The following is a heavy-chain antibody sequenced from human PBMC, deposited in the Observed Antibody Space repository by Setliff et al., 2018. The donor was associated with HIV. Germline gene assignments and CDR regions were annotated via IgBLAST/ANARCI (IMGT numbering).Heavy chain of an antibody. V-gene: IGHV4-34*01. CDR2: VNHSRRT. Sequence: SETLSLTCALYGGSFSDYYWSWIRQPPGKGLEWIGEVNHSRRTNYNSSLKSRVTISIDTSKNQFSLKLSSVTAADTAVYYCASSSWSLNWFDPWGQGTLVTVSS. D-gene: IGHD6-13*01. J-gene: IGHJ5*02. CDR1: GGSFSDYY. CDR3: ASSSWSLNWFDP.